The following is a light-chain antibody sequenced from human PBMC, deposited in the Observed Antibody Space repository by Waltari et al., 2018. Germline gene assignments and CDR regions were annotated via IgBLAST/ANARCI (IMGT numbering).Light chain of an antibody. V-gene: IGKV1-33*01. CDR3: QQYENLPLT. CDR1: QDINNY. CDR2: DAS. J-gene: IGKJ5*01. Sequence: DIQMTQTPSSLSASVGDRVTISYQASQDINNYLNWYQQKPRKAPKPLINDASNLEIRVPSRFSGGGSGTDFTFIITSLQPEDIATYYCQQYENLPLTFGQGTRLEI.